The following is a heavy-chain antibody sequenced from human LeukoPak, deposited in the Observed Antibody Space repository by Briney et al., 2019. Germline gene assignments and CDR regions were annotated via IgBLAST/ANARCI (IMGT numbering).Heavy chain of an antibody. J-gene: IGHJ4*02. CDR1: GYTFTGYY. CDR2: INPNSGGT. V-gene: IGHV1-2*02. Sequence: ASVKVSCKASGYTFTGYYMHWVRQAPARGLEWMGWINPNSGGTNYAQKFQGRVTMTRDTSISTAYMELSRLRSDDTAVYYCARVPKRYCSGGSCYFDYWGQGTLVTVSS. CDR3: ARVPKRYCSGGSCYFDY. D-gene: IGHD2-15*01.